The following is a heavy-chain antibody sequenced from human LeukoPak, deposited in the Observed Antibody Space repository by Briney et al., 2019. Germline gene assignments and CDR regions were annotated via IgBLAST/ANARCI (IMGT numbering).Heavy chain of an antibody. CDR2: INHSGST. V-gene: IGHV4-34*01. Sequence: SETLSLTCAVYGGSFSGYYWSWIRQPPGKGLEWIGEINHSGSTNYNPSLKSRVTISVDTSKNQFSLKLSSVTAADTAVYYCARGTPDLLRYFDWLLIYFDYWGQETLVTVSS. CDR1: GGSFSGYY. CDR3: ARGTPDLLRYFDWLLIYFDY. J-gene: IGHJ4*02. D-gene: IGHD3-9*01.